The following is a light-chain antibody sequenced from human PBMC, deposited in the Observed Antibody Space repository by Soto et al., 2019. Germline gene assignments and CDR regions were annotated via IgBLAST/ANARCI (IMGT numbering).Light chain of an antibody. V-gene: IGKV1-33*01. CDR1: QGISSW. Sequence: DIQMTQSPSSVSASVGDRVTITCRASQGISSWLAWYQQKPGKAPKLLIYDASNLETGVPSRFSGSGSGTDFTFTISNLQPEDIATYYCQHYDNFPITFGQGTRLEI. J-gene: IGKJ5*01. CDR3: QHYDNFPIT. CDR2: DAS.